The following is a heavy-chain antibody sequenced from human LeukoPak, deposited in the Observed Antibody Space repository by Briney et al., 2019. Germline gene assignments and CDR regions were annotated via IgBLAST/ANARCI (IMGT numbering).Heavy chain of an antibody. CDR2: INPNSGGT. Sequence: ASVKVSCKASGYTFTGYYMHWVRQAPGQGLGWMGWINPNSGGTNYAQKFQGRVTMTRDTSISTAYMELSRLRSDDTAVYYCARDLPYDFWSGYPYYFDYWGQGTLVTVSS. V-gene: IGHV1-2*02. D-gene: IGHD3-3*01. CDR1: GYTFTGYY. CDR3: ARDLPYDFWSGYPYYFDY. J-gene: IGHJ4*02.